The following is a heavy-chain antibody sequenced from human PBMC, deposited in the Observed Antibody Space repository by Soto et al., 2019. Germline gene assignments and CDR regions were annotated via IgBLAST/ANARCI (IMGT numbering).Heavy chain of an antibody. Sequence: LRLSCAASGFTFSSYAMSWVRQAPGKGLEWVSAISGSGGSTYYADSVKGRFTISRDNSKNTLYLQMNSLRAEDTAVYYCAKTRQDYYGSGNLDYWGQGTLVTVSS. CDR1: GFTFSSYA. J-gene: IGHJ4*02. CDR2: ISGSGGST. V-gene: IGHV3-23*01. D-gene: IGHD3-10*01. CDR3: AKTRQDYYGSGNLDY.